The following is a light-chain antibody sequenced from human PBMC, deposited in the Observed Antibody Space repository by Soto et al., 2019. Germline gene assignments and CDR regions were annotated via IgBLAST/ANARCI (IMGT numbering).Light chain of an antibody. J-gene: IGLJ1*01. CDR3: CSYAGSYTYV. CDR2: GVT. Sequence: QSALTQPRSVSGSPGQSVTISCTGTSSDVGGYNYVSWYQQHPGKAPKLMIYGVTKRPSGVPDRFSGSKSGNTASLTISGLQADDEADYYCCSYAGSYTYVFGTGTKLTVL. CDR1: SSDVGGYNY. V-gene: IGLV2-11*01.